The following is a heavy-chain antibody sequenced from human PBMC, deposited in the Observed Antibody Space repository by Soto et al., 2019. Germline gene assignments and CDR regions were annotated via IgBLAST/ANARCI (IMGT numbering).Heavy chain of an antibody. V-gene: IGHV3-74*03. CDR2: LSSDGFGA. J-gene: IGHJ4*02. Sequence: GGSLRLSCAAFDFSLSPYWMHWVRQVPGRGLEWVARLSSDGFGAAYADSVKGRFFISRDIARNTLSLQMNSLRADDTAVYYCARDLGGPDYWGRGTSVTVSS. D-gene: IGHD3-16*01. CDR1: DFSLSPYW. CDR3: ARDLGGPDY.